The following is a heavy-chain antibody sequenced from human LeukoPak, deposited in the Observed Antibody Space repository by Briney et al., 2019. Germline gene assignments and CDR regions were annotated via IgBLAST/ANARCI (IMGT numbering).Heavy chain of an antibody. CDR2: IKSKVHGGTT. CDR3: SGHSADY. D-gene: IGHD1-26*01. CDR1: GFTFSDAW. J-gene: IGHJ4*02. Sequence: PGGSLRLSCAASGFTFSDAWMSWVRQAPGKGLEWVARIKSKVHGGTTDYAAPMNGRFTISRDDSENKLYLQMSSLKTEDTGVYYCSGHSADYWGQGTLVTVSS. V-gene: IGHV3-15*05.